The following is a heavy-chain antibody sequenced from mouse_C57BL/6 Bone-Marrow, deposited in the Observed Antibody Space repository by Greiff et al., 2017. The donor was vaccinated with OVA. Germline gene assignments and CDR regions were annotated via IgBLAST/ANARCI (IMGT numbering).Heavy chain of an antibody. V-gene: IGHV1-82*01. Sequence: QVQLQQSGPELVKPGASVKISCKASGYAFSSSWMNWVKQRPGKGLEWIGRIYPGDGDTNYNGKFKGKATLTADKSSSTAYMQLSSLTSEDSAVYFCASYGNSWYFDVWVTGTTVTVSS. CDR3: ASYGNSWYFDV. CDR2: IYPGDGDT. D-gene: IGHD2-1*01. CDR1: GYAFSSSW. J-gene: IGHJ1*03.